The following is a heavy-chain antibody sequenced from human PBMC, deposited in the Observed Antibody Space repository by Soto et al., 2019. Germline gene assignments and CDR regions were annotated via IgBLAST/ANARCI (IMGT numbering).Heavy chain of an antibody. V-gene: IGHV1-2*04. J-gene: IGHJ4*02. Sequence: ASVKVSFKASGYTFTGYYMHWVRQAPGQGLEWMGWINPNSGGTNYAQKFQGWVTMTRDTSISTAYMELSRLRSDDTAVYYCARDRRYCSGGICYFFDYWGQGTLVTVSS. D-gene: IGHD2-15*01. CDR2: INPNSGGT. CDR1: GYTFTGYY. CDR3: ARDRRYCSGGICYFFDY.